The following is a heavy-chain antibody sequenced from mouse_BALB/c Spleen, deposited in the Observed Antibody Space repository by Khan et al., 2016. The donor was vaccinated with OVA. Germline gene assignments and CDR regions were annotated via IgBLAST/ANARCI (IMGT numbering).Heavy chain of an antibody. CDR2: VTYSGNT. D-gene: IGHD1-1*01. Sequence: EVQLQESGPSLVKPSQTLSLTCSVTGDSITSGFWNWIRKFPGNKFEYMGYVTYSGNTYYNPSLKSRISITRDTSKSQYYLQLNSVTTEVTATYFCARSYGSWAMDFWGQGTSVTVS. V-gene: IGHV3-8*02. CDR1: GDSITSGF. J-gene: IGHJ4*01. CDR3: ARSYGSWAMDF.